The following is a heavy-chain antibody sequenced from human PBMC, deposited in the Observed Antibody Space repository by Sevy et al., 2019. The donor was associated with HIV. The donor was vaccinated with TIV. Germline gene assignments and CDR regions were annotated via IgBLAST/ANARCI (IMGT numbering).Heavy chain of an antibody. J-gene: IGHJ4*02. CDR2: FCFGGSKL. Sequence: GSLRLSCAASGFTFSIYTMSWVRQAPGKGLEWVSTFCFGGSKLYYADSVKGRFTISRDNSRNTVYLQMNSLRADDTAVYYCAREGCTQPHDYWGQGTLVTVSS. V-gene: IGHV3-23*01. D-gene: IGHD2-8*01. CDR3: AREGCTQPHDY. CDR1: GFTFSIYT.